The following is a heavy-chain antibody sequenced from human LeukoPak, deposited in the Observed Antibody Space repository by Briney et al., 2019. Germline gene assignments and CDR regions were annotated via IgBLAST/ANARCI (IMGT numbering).Heavy chain of an antibody. CDR3: AKDRTSTPCYFES. CDR2: ISGSGDNT. V-gene: IGHV3-23*01. CDR1: GFSFSSYA. D-gene: IGHD2-15*01. J-gene: IGHJ4*02. Sequence: GGSLRLSCAASGFSFSSYAMSWVRRAPGKGLEWVSAISGSGDNTYYADSMRGRFTISRDNSKNTLFLQVKSLRAEDTAVYFCAKDRTSTPCYFESWGQGTRVTVSS.